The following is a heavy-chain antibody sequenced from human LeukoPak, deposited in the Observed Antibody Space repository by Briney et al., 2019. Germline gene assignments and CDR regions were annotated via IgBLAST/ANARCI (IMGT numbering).Heavy chain of an antibody. CDR2: INHSGST. D-gene: IGHD2-2*01. CDR1: GGSFSGYY. CDR3: ARVTRIVVVPAASDAFDI. J-gene: IGHJ3*02. Sequence: SETLSVTCAVYGGSFSGYYWSWIRQPPGKGLEWIGEINHSGSTNYNPSLKSRVTISVDTSKNQFSLKLSSVTAADTAVYYCARVTRIVVVPAASDAFDIWGQGTMVTVSS. V-gene: IGHV4-34*01.